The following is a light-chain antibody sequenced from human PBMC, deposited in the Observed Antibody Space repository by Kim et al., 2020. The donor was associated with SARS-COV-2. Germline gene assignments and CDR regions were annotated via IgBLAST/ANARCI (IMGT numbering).Light chain of an antibody. CDR2: AAS. CDR3: QQSHSTPYI. Sequence: DIQMTQSPSSLSGSIGDRVTITCRASQPISTFLNWYQQKPGKAPKLLISAASSLASGVPSRFSGSGSGTDFTLTGSSLQPADFATYYCQQSHSTPYIFGQGTKLE. J-gene: IGKJ2*01. CDR1: QPISTF. V-gene: IGKV1-39*01.